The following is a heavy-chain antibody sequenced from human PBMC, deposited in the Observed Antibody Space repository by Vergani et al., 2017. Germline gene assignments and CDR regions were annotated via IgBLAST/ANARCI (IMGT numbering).Heavy chain of an antibody. J-gene: IGHJ5*02. CDR1: GGSMSDFY. Sequence: QVHLQESGPGVVKPSDTLSLTCTVSGGSMSDFYWTWIRQPAGRGLEWIGRIYPNGNGNYNESLRSRLTMSIDTSRSQFSLSLSSLTAADTAVYYCARGNCGVNCPKYNWLAPWGRGSLVTVSS. CDR2: IYPNGNG. D-gene: IGHD2-21*01. CDR3: ARGNCGVNCPKYNWLAP. V-gene: IGHV4-4*07.